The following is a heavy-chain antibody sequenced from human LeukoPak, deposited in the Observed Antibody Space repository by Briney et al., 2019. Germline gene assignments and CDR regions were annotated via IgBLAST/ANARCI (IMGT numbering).Heavy chain of an antibody. J-gene: IGHJ6*03. CDR3: ARDGYYSSSWSRGGGYYYYMDV. Sequence: SETLSLTCTVSGGSISSGSYYWSWIRQPAGKGLEWIGRIYTSGSTNYNPSLKSRVTISVDTSKNQFSLKLSSVTAADTAVYYCARDGYYSSSWSRGGGYYYYMDVWGKGTTVIISS. D-gene: IGHD6-13*01. V-gene: IGHV4-61*02. CDR1: GGSISSGSYY. CDR2: IYTSGST.